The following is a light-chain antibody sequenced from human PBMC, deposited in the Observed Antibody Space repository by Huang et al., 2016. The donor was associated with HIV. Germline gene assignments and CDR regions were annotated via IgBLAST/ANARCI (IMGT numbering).Light chain of an antibody. Sequence: DIQMTQSPSSLSASVGDRVTITCRASQSISIYLNWYQQKPGKAPNLLVYAASSLQSGVPSRFSGSGSGTDFTLTISSLQPEDFATYYCQQSYSTPRTVGQGTKLEIK. CDR3: QQSYSTPRT. V-gene: IGKV1-39*01. CDR1: QSISIY. CDR2: AAS. J-gene: IGKJ2*01.